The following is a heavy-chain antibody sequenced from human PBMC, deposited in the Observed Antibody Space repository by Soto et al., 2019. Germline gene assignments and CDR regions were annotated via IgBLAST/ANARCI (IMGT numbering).Heavy chain of an antibody. Sequence: GGSLRLSCAASGFTFSSYTMSWVRQAPGKGLEWVSSISTSGGSTYYADSVKGRVTSSRDNSKNTLYLQMNSLRAEDTAVYYCTRRAITAAAETHYYLDYPGQGTLVTLPS. CDR2: ISTSGGST. J-gene: IGHJ4*02. CDR1: GFTFSSYT. D-gene: IGHD6-13*01. V-gene: IGHV3-23*01. CDR3: TRRAITAAAETHYYLDY.